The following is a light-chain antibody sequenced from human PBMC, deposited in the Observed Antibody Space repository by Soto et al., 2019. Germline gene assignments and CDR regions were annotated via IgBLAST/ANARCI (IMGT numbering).Light chain of an antibody. CDR2: DTS. V-gene: IGKV3-15*01. J-gene: IGKJ2*01. Sequence: EIVMTQSPATLSVSPGETATLSYMASQSVGSNLAWYQQKPGQAPRLLIYDTSASATGIPARFSGWGSETEFNLTISGLQSEDVAVYYCQQYKKWPPYTLGRGTRQEVK. CDR1: QSVGSN. CDR3: QQYKKWPPYT.